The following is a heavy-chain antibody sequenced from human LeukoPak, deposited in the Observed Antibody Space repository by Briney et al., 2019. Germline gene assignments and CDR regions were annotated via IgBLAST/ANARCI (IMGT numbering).Heavy chain of an antibody. Sequence: PGGSLRLSCAASGFTFSDYYMTWIRQAPGRGLEWISYINGSSSDTKYADSVRGRFTISRDNSKNTLYLQMNSLRAEDTAVYYCARSSSYYPDYWGQGTLVTVSS. CDR2: INGSSSDT. CDR1: GFTFSDYY. D-gene: IGHD3-22*01. J-gene: IGHJ4*02. V-gene: IGHV3-11*06. CDR3: ARSSSYYPDY.